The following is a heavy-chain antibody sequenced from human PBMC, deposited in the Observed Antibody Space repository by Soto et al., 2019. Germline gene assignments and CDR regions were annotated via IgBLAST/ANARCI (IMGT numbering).Heavy chain of an antibody. CDR3: AKEEGYSGYDLYYCYYGMDV. D-gene: IGHD5-12*01. J-gene: IGHJ6*02. V-gene: IGHV3-30*18. CDR2: ISYDGSNK. CDR1: GFTFSSYG. Sequence: QVQLVESGGGVVQPGRSLRLSCAASGFTFSSYGMHWVRQAPGKGLEWVAVISYDGSNKYYADSVKGRFTISRDNSKNTLYLQMNSLRAEDTAVYYCAKEEGYSGYDLYYCYYGMDVWGQGTTVTVSS.